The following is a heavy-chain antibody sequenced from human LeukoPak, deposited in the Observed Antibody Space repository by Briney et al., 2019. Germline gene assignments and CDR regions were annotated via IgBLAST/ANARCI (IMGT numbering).Heavy chain of an antibody. V-gene: IGHV4-39*07. CDR2: IYYSGST. CDR1: GGSISSSSYY. Sequence: SETLSLTCTVSGGSISSSSYYWGWIRQPPGKGLEWIGSIYYSGSTYYNPSLKSRVTISVDTSKNQFSLKLSSVTAADTAVYYCAREREPSITMIPHRGSYYYYYGMDVWGQGTTVTVSS. CDR3: AREREPSITMIPHRGSYYYYYGMDV. J-gene: IGHJ6*02. D-gene: IGHD3-22*01.